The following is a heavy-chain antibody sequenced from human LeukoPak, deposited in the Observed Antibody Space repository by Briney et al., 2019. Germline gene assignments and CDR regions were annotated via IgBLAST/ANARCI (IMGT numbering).Heavy chain of an antibody. V-gene: IGHV4-61*02. CDR2: IYTSGST. CDR1: GGSISSGSYY. CDR3: ARTTEAHSWRTRYYGYYMDV. Sequence: SETLSLTCTVSGGSISSGSYYWSWIRQPAGKGLEWIGRIYTSGSTNYNPSLKSRVTISVDTSKNQFSLKLSSVTAADTAVYYCARTTEAHSWRTRYYGYYMDVWGKGTTVTVSS. J-gene: IGHJ6*03. D-gene: IGHD6-13*01.